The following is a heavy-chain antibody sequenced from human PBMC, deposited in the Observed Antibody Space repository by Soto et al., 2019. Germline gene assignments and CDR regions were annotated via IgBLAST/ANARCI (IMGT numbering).Heavy chain of an antibody. Sequence: ASVKVSCKASGYTFTRYDINWVRQATGQGLEWMGWMNHNSGNTGYAQKFQGRVTMTRNTSISTAYLELSSLRSEDTAVYYCAVVISSTVMSDYYYMDVWGKGTTVTVSS. CDR1: GYTFTRYD. CDR2: MNHNSGNT. V-gene: IGHV1-8*01. D-gene: IGHD3-16*02. CDR3: AVVISSTVMSDYYYMDV. J-gene: IGHJ6*03.